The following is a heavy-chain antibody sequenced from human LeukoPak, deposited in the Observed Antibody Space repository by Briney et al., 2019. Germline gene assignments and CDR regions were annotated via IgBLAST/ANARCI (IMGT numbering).Heavy chain of an antibody. CDR3: AREGLDY. CDR2: MNPNSGNT. J-gene: IGHJ4*02. V-gene: IGHV1-8*03. CDR1: GYTFTSYD. Sequence: GASVKVSCTASGYTFTSYDINWVRQATGQGLEWMGYMNPNSGNTGYAQKFQGRVTITIDTSISTAYMELSSLRAEDTAVYYCAREGLDYWGQGTLVTVSS.